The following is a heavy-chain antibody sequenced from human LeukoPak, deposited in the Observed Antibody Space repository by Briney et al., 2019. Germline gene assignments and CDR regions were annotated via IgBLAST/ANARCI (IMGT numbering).Heavy chain of an antibody. D-gene: IGHD3-16*01. J-gene: IGHJ3*02. CDR2: IYSDGTT. CDR3: ARRWGTTFDI. CDR1: GFSLSSYA. Sequence: PGGSLRLSCAASGFSLSSYAMSWVRQAPVKGLEWVSIIYSDGTTYYADSVKGRFTISRDSSKNTLYLQMHSLRAEDTAVYYCARRWGTTFDIWGQGTMVTVSS. V-gene: IGHV3-53*01.